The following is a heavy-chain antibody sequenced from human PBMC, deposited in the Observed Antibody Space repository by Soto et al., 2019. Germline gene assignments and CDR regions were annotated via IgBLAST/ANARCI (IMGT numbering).Heavy chain of an antibody. V-gene: IGHV1-69*13. CDR1: GGTFSNYA. CDR2: FIPIFDAS. Sequence: ASVKVSCKASGGTFSNYAINWVRQAPGQGLEWMGGFIPIFDASTYAQNFRGRVTVTADESTTTAYMELSDLRSEDTAMYYCATKAESYGFDIWGQGTLVTVSS. J-gene: IGHJ3*02. D-gene: IGHD3-10*01. CDR3: ATKAESYGFDI.